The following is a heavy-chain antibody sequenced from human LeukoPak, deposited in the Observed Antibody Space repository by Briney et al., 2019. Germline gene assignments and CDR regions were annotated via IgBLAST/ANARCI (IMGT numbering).Heavy chain of an antibody. CDR3: ASQTLYYDILTGTSYYFDY. J-gene: IGHJ4*02. CDR1: GGSISSYY. CDR2: IYTSGST. V-gene: IGHV4-4*07. D-gene: IGHD3-9*01. Sequence: PSETLSLTCTVSGGSISSYYWSWIRQPAGKGLEWIGRIYTSGSTTYNPSLKSRVTMSVDTSKNQFSLKLSSVTAADTAVYYCASQTLYYDILTGTSYYFDYWGQGTLVTVSS.